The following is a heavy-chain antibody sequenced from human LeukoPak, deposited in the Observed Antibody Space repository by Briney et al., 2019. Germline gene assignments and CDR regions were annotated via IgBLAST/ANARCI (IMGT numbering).Heavy chain of an antibody. CDR3: ARDRGYSYGHPFDY. Sequence: PGGSLRLSCAASGFTFSSYTMHWVRQAPGKGLEWVALIWYDGSNKYYAGSANGRFTISRDNSKNTLYLQMNSLSAEDTAVYYCARDRGYSYGHPFDYWGQGTLVTVSS. J-gene: IGHJ4*02. CDR2: IWYDGSNK. V-gene: IGHV3-33*01. D-gene: IGHD5-18*01. CDR1: GFTFSSYT.